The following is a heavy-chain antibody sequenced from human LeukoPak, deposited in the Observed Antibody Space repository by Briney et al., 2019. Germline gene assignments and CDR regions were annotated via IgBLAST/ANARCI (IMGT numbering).Heavy chain of an antibody. D-gene: IGHD5-12*01. CDR2: INHSGST. V-gene: IGHV4-34*01. CDR1: GGSFSGYY. J-gene: IGHJ4*02. Sequence: TTSGTLSLTCAVYGGSFSGYYWSWIRQPPGKGLEWIGEINHSGSTNYNPSLKSRVTISVDTSKNQFSLKLSSVTAADTAVYYCASTKWLRSYFDYWGQGTLVTVSS. CDR3: ASTKWLRSYFDY.